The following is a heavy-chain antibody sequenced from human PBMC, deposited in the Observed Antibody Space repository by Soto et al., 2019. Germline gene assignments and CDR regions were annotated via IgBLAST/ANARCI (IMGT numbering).Heavy chain of an antibody. D-gene: IGHD2-15*01. CDR2: MNPNSGNT. CDR3: ARTWGIVVVVAATPNAFDI. V-gene: IGHV1-8*01. Sequence: ASVKVSCKASGYTFTSYDINWVRQATGQGLEWVGWMNPNSGNTGYAQKFQGRVTMTRNTSISTAYMELSSLRSEDTAVYYCARTWGIVVVVAATPNAFDIWGQGTMVTVSS. CDR1: GYTFTSYD. J-gene: IGHJ3*02.